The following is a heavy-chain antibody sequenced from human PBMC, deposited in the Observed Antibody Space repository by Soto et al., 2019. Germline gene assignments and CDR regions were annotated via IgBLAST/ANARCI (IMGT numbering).Heavy chain of an antibody. CDR3: ARDLLNWNDGGVAGY. CDR1: GFTFSSYW. D-gene: IGHD1-20*01. V-gene: IGHV3-7*01. CDR2: IKQDGSEK. Sequence: EVQLVESGGGLVQPGGSLRLSCAASGFTFSSYWMSWVRQAPGKGLEWVANIKQDGSEKYYVDSVKGRFTISRDNAKNSLYLQMNSLRAEDTAVYYCARDLLNWNDGGVAGYWGQGTLVTVSS. J-gene: IGHJ4*02.